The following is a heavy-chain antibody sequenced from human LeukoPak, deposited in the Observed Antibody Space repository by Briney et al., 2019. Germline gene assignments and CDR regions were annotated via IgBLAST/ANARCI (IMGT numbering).Heavy chain of an antibody. CDR1: GFAFSSYW. V-gene: IGHV3-7*01. Sequence: GGSLRLSCAASGFAFSSYWMSWVRQAPGKGLEWVANIKQDGSEKYYVDSVKGRFTISRDNAKNSLYLQMNSLRAEDTAVYYCARERITNAFDIWGQGTMVTVSS. J-gene: IGHJ3*02. CDR3: ARERITNAFDI. CDR2: IKQDGSEK.